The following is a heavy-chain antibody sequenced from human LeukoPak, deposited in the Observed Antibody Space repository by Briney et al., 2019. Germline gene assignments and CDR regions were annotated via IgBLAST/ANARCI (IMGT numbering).Heavy chain of an antibody. CDR2: IIPIFGIV. V-gene: IGHV1-69*04. D-gene: IGHD4-17*01. CDR1: GGTFSSYA. CDR3: ATRWSGGDDYGDLMDY. Sequence: ASVKVSCKASGGTFSSYAISWVRQAPGQGLEWMGRIIPIFGIVNYAQKFQGRVTITADKSTSTAYMELSSLRSEDTAVYYCATRWSGGDDYGDLMDYWGQGTLVTVSS. J-gene: IGHJ4*02.